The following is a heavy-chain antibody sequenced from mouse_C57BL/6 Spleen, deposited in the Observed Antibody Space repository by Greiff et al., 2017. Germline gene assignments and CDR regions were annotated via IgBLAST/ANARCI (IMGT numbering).Heavy chain of an antibody. Sequence: QVQLKQPGAELVKPGASVKLSCKASGYTFTSYWMHWVKQRPGRGLEWIGRIDPNSGGTKYNEKFKSKATLTVDKPSSTAYMQLSSLTSEDSAVYYCAREAYDGYFLPFAYWGQGTLVTVSA. V-gene: IGHV1-72*01. CDR2: IDPNSGGT. D-gene: IGHD2-3*01. CDR1: GYTFTSYW. J-gene: IGHJ3*01. CDR3: AREAYDGYFLPFAY.